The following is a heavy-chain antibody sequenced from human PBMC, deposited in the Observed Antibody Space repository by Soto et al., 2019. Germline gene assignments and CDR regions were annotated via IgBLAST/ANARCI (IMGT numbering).Heavy chain of an antibody. V-gene: IGHV1-2*02. D-gene: IGHD2-2*01. Sequence: ASVKVSCKASGYTFTDYYMHWVRQAPGQGLEWMGWINPKSGGTKYVQKFQGRVIMTRDTSISTVFLEMTGLRSDESAVYYCARGRQTVPAFDYYYGMDVWGQGTTVTVSS. J-gene: IGHJ6*02. CDR2: INPKSGGT. CDR3: ARGRQTVPAFDYYYGMDV. CDR1: GYTFTDYY.